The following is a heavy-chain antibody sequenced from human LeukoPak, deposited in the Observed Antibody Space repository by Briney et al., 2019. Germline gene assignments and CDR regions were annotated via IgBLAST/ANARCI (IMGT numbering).Heavy chain of an antibody. CDR3: ARDRYGSGGD. J-gene: IGHJ4*02. D-gene: IGHD3-10*01. V-gene: IGHV4-59*01. CDR2: IYYSGST. CDR1: GGSIRSYY. Sequence: SDTLSLTYTVSGGSIRSYYWSWIRQPPRKGLEWIGYIYYSGSTNYNPSLKSRVTISVDTSKNQFSLKLSSVTAADTAVYYCARDRYGSGGDWGQGTLVTVSS.